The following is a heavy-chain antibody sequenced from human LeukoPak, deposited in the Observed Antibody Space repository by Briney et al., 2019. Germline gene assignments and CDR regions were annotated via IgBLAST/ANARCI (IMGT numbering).Heavy chain of an antibody. V-gene: IGHV3-11*01. CDR2: ISSSGSTI. CDR3: ASTLTRITIFGVPSSDYYYGMDV. CDR1: GFTFSDYY. J-gene: IGHJ6*02. Sequence: GGSLRLSRAASGFTFSDYYMSWIRQAPGKGLEWVSYISSSGSTIYYADSVKGRFTISRDNAKNSLYLQMNSLRAEDTAVYYCASTLTRITIFGVPSSDYYYGMDVWGQGTTVTVSS. D-gene: IGHD3-3*01.